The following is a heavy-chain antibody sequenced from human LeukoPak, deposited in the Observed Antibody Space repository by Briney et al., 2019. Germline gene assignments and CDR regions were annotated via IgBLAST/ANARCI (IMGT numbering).Heavy chain of an antibody. J-gene: IGHJ5*02. CDR3: ARLRYSNTWFILDP. D-gene: IGHD6-13*01. V-gene: IGHV1-69*13. CDR1: GYTFTSYG. Sequence: SVKVSCKASGYTFTSYGITWLRQAPGQGLEWMGGIIPIFGTANYAQKFQDRVPITADESTSTVYMELSSLRSEDTAVYYCARLRYSNTWFILDPWGQGTLVTVSS. CDR2: IIPIFGTA.